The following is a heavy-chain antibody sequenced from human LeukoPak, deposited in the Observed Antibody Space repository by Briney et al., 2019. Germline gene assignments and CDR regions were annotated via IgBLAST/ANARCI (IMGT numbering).Heavy chain of an antibody. Sequence: SETLSLTCAVSGGSISSSNWWSWVRQPPGKGLEWIGEIYLGGSTYYNPSLESRVTISVDKSKNQLSLKLISVTAADTAFYYCARRDSGSGRFDPWGHGTLVTVSS. V-gene: IGHV4-4*02. CDR3: ARRDSGSGRFDP. CDR1: GGSISSSNW. D-gene: IGHD3-10*01. J-gene: IGHJ5*02. CDR2: IYLGGST.